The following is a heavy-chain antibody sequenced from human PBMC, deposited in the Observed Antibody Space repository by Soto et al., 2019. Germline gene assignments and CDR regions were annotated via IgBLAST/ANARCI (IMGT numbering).Heavy chain of an antibody. V-gene: IGHV3-11*01. CDR1: GFTFGDSY. Sequence: QVQLVESGGGLVKPGGSLRLSCAASGFTFGDSYMSWIRQAPGKGLEWISCISYSGDTTYYAASVKVRFTFSRDNTKNSLYLQMNSLRAEDTAVYYCARVTRNSGHSFDIWGQGKMVTISS. J-gene: IGHJ3*02. CDR3: ARVTRNSGHSFDI. CDR2: ISYSGDTT. D-gene: IGHD2-21*02.